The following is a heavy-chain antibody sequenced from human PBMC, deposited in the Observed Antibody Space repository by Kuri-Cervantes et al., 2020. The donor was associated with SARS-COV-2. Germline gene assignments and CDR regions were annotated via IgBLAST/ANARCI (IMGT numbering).Heavy chain of an antibody. CDR1: GGSISSSSYY. D-gene: IGHD3-10*01. V-gene: IGHV4-39*07. J-gene: IGHJ3*02. CDR2: IYYSGST. CDR3: ATHAREGPNRGVNDDAFDI. Sequence: ESLKISCTVSGGSISSSSYYWGWIRPPPGKGLEWIGSIYYSGSTYYNPSLKSRVTISVDTSKNQFSLKLSSVTAADTAVYYCATHAREGPNRGVNDDAFDIWGQGTMVTVSS.